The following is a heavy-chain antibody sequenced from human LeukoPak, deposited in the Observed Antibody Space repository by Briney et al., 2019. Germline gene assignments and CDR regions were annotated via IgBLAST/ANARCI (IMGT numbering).Heavy chain of an antibody. CDR1: GFTVSSNY. J-gene: IGHJ3*02. CDR2: IYSGGST. Sequence: PGGSLRLSCAASGFTVSSNYMSWVRQAPGKGLEWVSVIYSGGSTYYADSVKGRFTISRDNSKNTLYLQMNSLRAEDTAVYYCARINYYDSRADAFDIWGQGTMVTVSS. CDR3: ARINYYDSRADAFDI. V-gene: IGHV3-53*01. D-gene: IGHD3-22*01.